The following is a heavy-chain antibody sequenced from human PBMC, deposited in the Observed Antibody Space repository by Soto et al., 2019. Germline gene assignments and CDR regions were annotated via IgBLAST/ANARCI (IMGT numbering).Heavy chain of an antibody. V-gene: IGHV4-30-4*01. CDR2: IHFSGST. J-gene: IGHJ6*02. CDR3: ARDESSHSYDSYYYYRMDV. CDR1: GGSISSGDYY. Sequence: QVQLQESGPGLVKPSQTLSLTCTVSGGSISSGDYYWSWLRQPPVKSLEWIGYIHFSGSTYYNPSLMSRVTISLDASKIQFSLKLSSVTAADPAVYYCARDESSHSYDSYYYYRMDVWGQGTTVTVSS. D-gene: IGHD3-16*01.